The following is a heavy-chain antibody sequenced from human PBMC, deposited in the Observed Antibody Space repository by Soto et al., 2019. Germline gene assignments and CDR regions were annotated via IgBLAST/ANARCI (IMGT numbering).Heavy chain of an antibody. CDR2: ISYDGSNK. CDR3: AKDLNTMVRGVYYYYGMDV. J-gene: IGHJ6*02. V-gene: IGHV3-30*18. CDR1: GFTFSSYG. Sequence: PGGSLRLSCAASGFTFSSYGMHWVRQAPGKGLEWVAVISYDGSNKYYADSVKGRFTISRDNSKNTLYLQMNSLRAEDTAVYYCAKDLNTMVRGVYYYYGMDVWGQGTTVTVS. D-gene: IGHD3-10*01.